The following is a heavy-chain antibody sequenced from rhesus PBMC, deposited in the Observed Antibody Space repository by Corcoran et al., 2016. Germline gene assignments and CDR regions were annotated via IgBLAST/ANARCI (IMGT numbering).Heavy chain of an antibody. Sequence: EVQLVESGGGLVQPGGSLRLSCAASGFIFSNVWMNWVRQAPGKGLEWVARIKSKADGGTADYAASVKDRFTISSDDSKNTLYLQMNSLKTEDTAVYYCTTAYGNYQYYFDYWGQGVLVTVSS. CDR3: TTAYGNYQYYFDY. D-gene: IGHD4-35*01. CDR1: GFIFSNVW. V-gene: IGHV3-30*01. CDR2: IKSKADGGTA. J-gene: IGHJ4*01.